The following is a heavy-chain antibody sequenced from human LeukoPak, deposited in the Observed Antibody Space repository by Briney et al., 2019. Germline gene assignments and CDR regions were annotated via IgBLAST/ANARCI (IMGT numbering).Heavy chain of an antibody. CDR3: ARDPEGGAFDL. Sequence: GGSLRLSCAASGFTFSTYWMSWVRQASGKGLEWAANITPDGSQKYFLDSVKGRFTISRDNARNLLFLQMNNLRDEDTAIYYCARDPEGGAFDLWGQGTMVTVSS. V-gene: IGHV3-7*01. D-gene: IGHD3-16*01. CDR1: GFTFSTYW. J-gene: IGHJ3*01. CDR2: ITPDGSQK.